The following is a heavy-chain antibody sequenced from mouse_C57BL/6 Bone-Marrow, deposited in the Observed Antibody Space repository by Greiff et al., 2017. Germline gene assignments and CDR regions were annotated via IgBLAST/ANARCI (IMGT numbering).Heavy chain of an antibody. CDR1: GFTFSSYG. CDR2: ISSGGSYT. D-gene: IGHD2-10*02. CDR3: ASRGYGNYPWFAY. Sequence: EVKLVESGGDLVKPGGSLKLSCAASGFTFSSYGMYWVRQTPDTRLEWVATISSGGSYTYYPDSLKGRFTISRDNAKQHLYMQMSSLKSEDPAMYYCASRGYGNYPWFAYWGQGTLVTVSA. J-gene: IGHJ3*01. V-gene: IGHV5-6*02.